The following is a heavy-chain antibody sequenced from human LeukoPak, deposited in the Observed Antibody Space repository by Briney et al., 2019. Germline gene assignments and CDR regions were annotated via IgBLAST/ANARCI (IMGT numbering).Heavy chain of an antibody. CDR1: GFTFSSYA. D-gene: IGHD6-19*01. CDR2: ISASGGTT. Sequence: PGGSLRLSCAASGFTFSSYAMTWVRQAPGMGLEWVSAISASGGTTYYADSVEGRFTISRDNSKNTLYLQMNSLAADDTAVYFCAKDAKQWLITVGFDYWGQGTLVTVSS. J-gene: IGHJ4*02. V-gene: IGHV3-23*01. CDR3: AKDAKQWLITVGFDY.